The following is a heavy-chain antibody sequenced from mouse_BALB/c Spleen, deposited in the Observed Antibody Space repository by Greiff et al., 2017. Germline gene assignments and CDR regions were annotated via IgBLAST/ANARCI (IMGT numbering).Heavy chain of an antibody. Sequence: VMLVESGPGLVAPSQSLSITCTVSGFSLTDYGVSWIRQPPGKGLEWLGVIWGGGSTYYNSALKSRLSISKDNSKSQVFLKMNSLQTDDTAMYYCAKHSGSSHRDYYFDYWGQGTTLTVSS. CDR1: GFSLTDYG. CDR2: IWGGGST. D-gene: IGHD1-1*01. V-gene: IGHV2-6-5*01. CDR3: AKHSGSSHRDYYFDY. J-gene: IGHJ2*01.